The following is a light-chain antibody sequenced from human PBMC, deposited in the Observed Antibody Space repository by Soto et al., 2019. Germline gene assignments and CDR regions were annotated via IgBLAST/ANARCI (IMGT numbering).Light chain of an antibody. CDR2: RNN. Sequence: QSVLTQPPSASGTPGQRVTISCSGSSSNIGSNYVYWYQQLPGTAPQLLIYRNNRRPSGGPYRFSGSKSGTSAALAISGLRSAEEDDYYCAAWYDSLSGGVVFGGGTKLTVL. CDR3: AAWYDSLSGGVV. V-gene: IGLV1-47*01. J-gene: IGLJ2*01. CDR1: SSNIGSNY.